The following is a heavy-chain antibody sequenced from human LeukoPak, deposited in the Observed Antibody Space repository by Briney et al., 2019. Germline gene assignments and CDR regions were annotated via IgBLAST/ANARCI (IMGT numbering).Heavy chain of an antibody. CDR1: GFSFSTSGVA. CDR3: AHRTKSGNYYYFDY. CDR2: IYGNDDK. J-gene: IGHJ4*02. D-gene: IGHD1-26*01. Sequence: SGPTLVKPTQTLTLTCTFSGFSFSTSGVAVGWIRQPPGKALEWLALIYGNDDKRYSPSLKSRLTITKDTSKNQVVLTMTNMNPVDTATYYCAHRTKSGNYYYFDYWGQGTLVTVSS. V-gene: IGHV2-5*01.